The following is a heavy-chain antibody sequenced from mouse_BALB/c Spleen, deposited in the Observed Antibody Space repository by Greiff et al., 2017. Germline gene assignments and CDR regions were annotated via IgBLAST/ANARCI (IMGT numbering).Heavy chain of an antibody. V-gene: IGHV5-17*02. D-gene: IGHD2-1*01. J-gene: IGHJ3*01. CDR1: GFTFSSFG. CDR3: ARNYGNYVFAY. Sequence: EVQLVESGGGLVQPGGSRKLSCAASGFTFSSFGMHWVRQAPEKGLEWVAYISSGSSTIYYADTVKGRFTISRDNPKNTLFLQMTSLRSEDTAMYYCARNYGNYVFAYWGQGTLVTVSA. CDR2: ISSGSSTI.